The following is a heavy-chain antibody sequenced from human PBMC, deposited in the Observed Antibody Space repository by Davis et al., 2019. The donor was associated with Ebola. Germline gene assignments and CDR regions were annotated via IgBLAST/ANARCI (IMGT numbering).Heavy chain of an antibody. D-gene: IGHD3-10*01. V-gene: IGHV3-73*01. CDR1: GFTVSSNY. CDR2: IRSKANSYAT. CDR3: TRTYYYGSGSYIFDY. J-gene: IGHJ4*02. Sequence: GGSLRLSCAASGFTVSSNYMSWVRQAPGKGLEWVGRIRSKANSYATAYAASVKGRFTISRDDSKNTAYLQMNSLKTEDTAVYYCTRTYYYGSGSYIFDYWGQGTLVTVSS.